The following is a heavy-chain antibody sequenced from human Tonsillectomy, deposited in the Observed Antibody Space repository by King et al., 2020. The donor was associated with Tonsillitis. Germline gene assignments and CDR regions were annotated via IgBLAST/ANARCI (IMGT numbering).Heavy chain of an antibody. V-gene: IGHV3-9*01. CDR1: GITFDNYA. Sequence: QLVQSGGGLVQPGRSLRLSCVASGITFDNYAMHWVRQAPGKGLEWVSGISWNSGSVGYADSVKGRFTISRDNAKNSLYLQMNSLRVEDTALYYCAKDQGITIAGYGMDVWGQGTTVTVSS. J-gene: IGHJ6*02. CDR3: AKDQGITIAGYGMDV. D-gene: IGHD3-9*01. CDR2: ISWNSGSV.